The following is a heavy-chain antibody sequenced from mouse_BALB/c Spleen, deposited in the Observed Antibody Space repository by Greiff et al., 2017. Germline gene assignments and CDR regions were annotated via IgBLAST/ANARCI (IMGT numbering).Heavy chain of an antibody. V-gene: IGHV1S29*02. CDR2: IYPYNGGT. CDR1: GYTFTDYN. CDR3: AKRGDGYDGLDY. D-gene: IGHD2-2*01. Sequence: DVQLQESGPELVKPGASVKISCKASGYTFTDYNMHWVKQSHGKSLEWIGYIYPYNGGTGYNQKFKSKATLTVDNSSSTAYMELRSLTSEDSAVYYCAKRGDGYDGLDYWGQGTTRTVSS. J-gene: IGHJ2*01.